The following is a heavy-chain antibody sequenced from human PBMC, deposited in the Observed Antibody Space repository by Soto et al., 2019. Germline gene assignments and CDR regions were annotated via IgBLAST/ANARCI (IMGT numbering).Heavy chain of an antibody. V-gene: IGHV3-21*01. CDR2: ISSSSSYI. CDR1: GFTFSSDA. CDR3: ARGAPGGLYWYFDL. J-gene: IGHJ2*01. Sequence: GGSLRLSCAASGFTFSSDAMSWVRQAPGNGLEWVSSISSSSSYIYYADSVKGRFTISRDNAKNSLYLQMNSLRAEDTAVYYCARGAPGGLYWYFDLWGRGTLVTVSS. D-gene: IGHD2-8*02.